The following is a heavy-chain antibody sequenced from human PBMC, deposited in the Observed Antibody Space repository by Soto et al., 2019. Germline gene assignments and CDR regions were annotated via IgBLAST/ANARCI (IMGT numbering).Heavy chain of an antibody. CDR2: IYYTGTT. J-gene: IGHJ3*02. CDR3: ERIKVSLEWLLKGEAFDI. Sequence: SETLSLTCTVSGGSIRSYYWTWIRQPPGKGLEWIGYIYYTGTTNYSPSLKSRVTMSVYTSKNQYSLKLISVTAADTAEYYCERIKVSLEWLLKGEAFDIWGQWTMGSVS. D-gene: IGHD3-3*01. CDR1: GGSIRSYY. V-gene: IGHV4-59*01.